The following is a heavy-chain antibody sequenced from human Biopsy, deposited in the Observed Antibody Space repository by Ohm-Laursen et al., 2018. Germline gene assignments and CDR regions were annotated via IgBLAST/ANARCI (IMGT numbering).Heavy chain of an antibody. Sequence: SVKVSCKASGDSFTSYAIGWVRQAPGQGLEWMGGIIPIPNVATYEQKFQGRITITADESTSTAYMELSRLTSGDTGVYFCARGEGSSWFDPWGHGTLVTVSS. D-gene: IGHD1-26*01. CDR2: IIPIPNVA. CDR1: GDSFTSYA. CDR3: ARGEGSSWFDP. V-gene: IGHV1-69*10. J-gene: IGHJ5*02.